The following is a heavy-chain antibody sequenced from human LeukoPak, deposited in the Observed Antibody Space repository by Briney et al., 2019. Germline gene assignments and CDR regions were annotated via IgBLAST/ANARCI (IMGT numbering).Heavy chain of an antibody. J-gene: IGHJ6*04. CDR2: ISTYNGYA. CDR1: GYTFTSYG. D-gene: IGHD6-19*01. Sequence: ASVKVPCKASGYTFTSYGISWVRQAPGQGLEWMGWISTYNGYANYAQKLQGRVTMTTETSTSTAYMELGSLRSDDTAVYYCARNSSDWYGYMDVWGKGTTVTVSS. CDR3: ARNSSDWYGYMDV. V-gene: IGHV1-18*01.